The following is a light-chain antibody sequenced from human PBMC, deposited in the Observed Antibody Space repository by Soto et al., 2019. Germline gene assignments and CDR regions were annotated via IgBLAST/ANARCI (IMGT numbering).Light chain of an antibody. CDR1: SGHSSYA. J-gene: IGLJ3*02. Sequence: QPVLTQSPSASASLGASVKLTCTLSSGHSSYAIAWHQQKPKKGPRYLMKLNSDGSHTKGDGIPDRFSGSSSGAERYLTISSLQSDDEADYYCQTWGTGSWVFGGGTKL. CDR2: LNSDGSH. CDR3: QTWGTGSWV. V-gene: IGLV4-69*01.